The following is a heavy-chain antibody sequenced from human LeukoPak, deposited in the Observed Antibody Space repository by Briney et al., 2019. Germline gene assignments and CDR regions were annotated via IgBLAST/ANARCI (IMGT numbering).Heavy chain of an antibody. J-gene: IGHJ4*02. Sequence: ASVKVSCKASGYTFTSYDINWVRQATGQGLEWMGWMNPNSGNTGYARKFQCRVTMTRNTSISTAYMELSSLRSEDTAVYYCARGVRGGYYDSSGYFIDYWGQGTLVTVSS. D-gene: IGHD3-22*01. CDR3: ARGVRGGYYDSSGYFIDY. V-gene: IGHV1-8*01. CDR2: MNPNSGNT. CDR1: GYTFTSYD.